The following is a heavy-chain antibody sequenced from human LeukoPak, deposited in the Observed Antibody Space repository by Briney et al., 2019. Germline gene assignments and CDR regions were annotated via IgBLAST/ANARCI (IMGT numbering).Heavy chain of an antibody. CDR2: ISGSGGST. Sequence: PGGSLRLSCAASGFTFSSYAMAWVRQAPGKGLEWVSVISGSGGSTYYADSVKGRFTISRDNSKNTLYLQMHSLRAEDTAVYYCAEVPERYYYDSSGFYSYFDHWGQGTLVTVSS. CDR3: AEVPERYYYDSSGFYSYFDH. CDR1: GFTFSSYA. V-gene: IGHV3-23*01. D-gene: IGHD3-22*01. J-gene: IGHJ4*02.